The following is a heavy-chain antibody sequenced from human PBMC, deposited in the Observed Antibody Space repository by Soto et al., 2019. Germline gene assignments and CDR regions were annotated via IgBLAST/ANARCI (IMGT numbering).Heavy chain of an antibody. CDR2: ISAYNGNT. CDR1: GYTFNNYG. J-gene: IGHJ5*02. D-gene: IGHD1-26*01. Sequence: GASVKVSCKDSGYTFNNYGLTWVRRAPGQGLEWMGWISAYNGNTNYAQKLQGRVTMTTDTSTTTAYMELRSLRSDDTAVYYCARIVGADRRWFDPWGQGTLVVVSS. V-gene: IGHV1-18*01. CDR3: ARIVGADRRWFDP.